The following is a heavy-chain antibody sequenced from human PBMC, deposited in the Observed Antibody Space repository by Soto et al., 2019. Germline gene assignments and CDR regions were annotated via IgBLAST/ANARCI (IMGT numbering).Heavy chain of an antibody. CDR3: ARDSPTVTQEGAFDI. CDR2: ISSSSSYI. J-gene: IGHJ3*02. CDR1: GFTFSSYS. Sequence: EVQLVESGGGLVKPGGSLRLSRAASGFTFSSYSMNWVRQAPGKGLEWVSSISSSSSYIYYADSVKGRFTISRDNAKNSLYLQMNSLRAEDTAVYYCARDSPTVTQEGAFDIWGQGTMVTVSS. V-gene: IGHV3-21*01. D-gene: IGHD4-17*01.